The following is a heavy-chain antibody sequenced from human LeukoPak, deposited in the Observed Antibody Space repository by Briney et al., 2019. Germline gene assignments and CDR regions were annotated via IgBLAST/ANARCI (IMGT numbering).Heavy chain of an antibody. Sequence: ASVTVSCKASGYTFTSYDINWVRQATGQGLAWMGWMNPNSGNTGYAQKFQGRVTMTRNTSISTAYMELSSLRSEDTAVYYCASSCGGDCYYRAFDIWGQGTMVTVSS. CDR3: ASSCGGDCYYRAFDI. CDR2: MNPNSGNT. CDR1: GYTFTSYD. D-gene: IGHD2-21*02. J-gene: IGHJ3*02. V-gene: IGHV1-8*01.